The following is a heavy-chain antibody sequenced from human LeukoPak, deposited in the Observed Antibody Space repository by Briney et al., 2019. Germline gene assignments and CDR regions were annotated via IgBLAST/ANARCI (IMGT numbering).Heavy chain of an antibody. CDR2: ISYDGSNK. CDR1: GFTLSSDA. J-gene: IGHJ6*03. D-gene: IGHD3-10*01. CDR3: ARYYGSERGYYHMDV. Sequence: GGSLRLSCAVSGFTLSSDAMQWVRQAPGKGLEWVAVISYDGSNKYYADSVKGRFTISRDNSKNTLYLQMNSLRAEDTAVHYCARYYGSERGYYHMDVWGKGTTVTVSS. V-gene: IGHV3-30*04.